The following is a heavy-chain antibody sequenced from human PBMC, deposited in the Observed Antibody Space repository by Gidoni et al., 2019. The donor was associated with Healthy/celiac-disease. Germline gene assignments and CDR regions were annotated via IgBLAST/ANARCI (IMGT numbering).Heavy chain of an antibody. Sequence: EVQLVESGGGLIQPGGSLRLSCAASGFPVSSNYMSWVRQAPGKGLEWVSVIYSGGSTYYADSVKGRFTISRDNSKNTLYLQMNSLRAEDTAVYYCASTSDYGGNSGFQAFDIWGQGTMVTVSS. CDR1: GFPVSSNY. D-gene: IGHD4-17*01. CDR2: IYSGGST. CDR3: ASTSDYGGNSGFQAFDI. V-gene: IGHV3-53*01. J-gene: IGHJ3*02.